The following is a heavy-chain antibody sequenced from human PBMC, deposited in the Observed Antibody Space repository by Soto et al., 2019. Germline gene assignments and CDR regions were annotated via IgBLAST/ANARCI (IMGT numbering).Heavy chain of an antibody. CDR1: GFTFSSYG. Sequence: PGGSLRLSCAASGFTFSSYGMHWVRQAPGKGLEWVAVIWYDGSNKYYADSVKGRFTISRDNSKNTLYLQMNSLRAEDTAVYYCARNNDYGDPFDYWGQGTLVTVSS. CDR2: IWYDGSNK. D-gene: IGHD4-17*01. V-gene: IGHV3-33*01. CDR3: ARNNDYGDPFDY. J-gene: IGHJ4*02.